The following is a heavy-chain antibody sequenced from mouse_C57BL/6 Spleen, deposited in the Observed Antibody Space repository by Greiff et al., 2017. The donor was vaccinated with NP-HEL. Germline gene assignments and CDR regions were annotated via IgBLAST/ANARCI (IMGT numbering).Heavy chain of an antibody. CDR2: IYPGSGST. Sequence: QVHVKQPGAELVKPGASVKMSCKASGYTFTSYWITWVKQRPGQGLEWIGDIYPGSGSTNYNEKFKSKATLTVDTSSSTAYMQLSSLTSEDSAVYYCARRGSGTAWFAYWGQGTLVTVSA. V-gene: IGHV1-55*01. D-gene: IGHD4-1*01. J-gene: IGHJ3*01. CDR3: ARRGSGTAWFAY. CDR1: GYTFTSYW.